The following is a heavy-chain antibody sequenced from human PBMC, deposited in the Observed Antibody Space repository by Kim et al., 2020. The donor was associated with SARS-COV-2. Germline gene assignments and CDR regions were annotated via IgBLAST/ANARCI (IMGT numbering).Heavy chain of an antibody. CDR2: ISWDGGST. D-gene: IGHD3-22*01. V-gene: IGHV3-43D*03. CDR3: AKDGRGYYDSSGPFDY. Sequence: GGSLRLSCAASGFTFDDYAMHWVRQAPGKGLEWVSLISWDGGSTYYADSVKGRFTISRDNSKNSLYLQMNSLRAEDTALYYCAKDGRGYYDSSGPFDYWGQGTLVTVSS. CDR1: GFTFDDYA. J-gene: IGHJ4*02.